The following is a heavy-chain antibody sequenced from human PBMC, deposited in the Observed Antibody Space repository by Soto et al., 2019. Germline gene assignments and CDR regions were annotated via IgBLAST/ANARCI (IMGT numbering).Heavy chain of an antibody. D-gene: IGHD3-16*01. CDR2: IYHCGST. J-gene: IGHJ4*02. Sequence: QLQLQESGSGLVKPSQTLSLTCAVSGGSISSGGYSWSWIRQPPGKGLEWIGYIYHCGSTYYTPSRTIGVTSAVNRSKNRFPLKLGVGTAADTAWFFCSGGGGYTFDYWGQGTLVTVSS. CDR1: GGSISSGGYS. V-gene: IGHV4-30-2*01. CDR3: SGGGGYTFDY.